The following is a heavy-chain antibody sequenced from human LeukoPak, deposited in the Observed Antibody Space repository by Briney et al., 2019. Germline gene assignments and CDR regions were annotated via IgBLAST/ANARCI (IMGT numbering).Heavy chain of an antibody. CDR3: AKGQYSSSWYTSVFDY. D-gene: IGHD6-13*01. CDR2: ISGSGGST. CDR1: GFTFSSYA. J-gene: IGHJ4*02. V-gene: IGHV3-23*01. Sequence: GGSLRLSCAASGFTFSSYAMSWVRQAPGKGLEWVSAISGSGGSTYYADSVKGRFTISRDNSKNTLYLQMNSLRAEDTAVYYCAKGQYSSSWYTSVFDYWGQGTLVTVSS.